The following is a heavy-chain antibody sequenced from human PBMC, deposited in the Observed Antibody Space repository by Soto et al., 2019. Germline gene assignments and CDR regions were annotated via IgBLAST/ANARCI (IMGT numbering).Heavy chain of an antibody. D-gene: IGHD4-4*01. CDR3: ARDSLPTVKGVGSYYYGMDV. CDR2: IKSKSDGGTT. J-gene: IGHJ6*02. CDR1: GFTFSDAW. Sequence: PGGSLRLSCAASGFTFSDAWMSWVRQAPGKGLDWVGRIKSKSDGGTTEYAAPVRGRFTISRDDSKNTLYLQMNSLKTEDTAVYYCARDSLPTVKGVGSYYYGMDVWGQGTTVTAP. V-gene: IGHV3-15*01.